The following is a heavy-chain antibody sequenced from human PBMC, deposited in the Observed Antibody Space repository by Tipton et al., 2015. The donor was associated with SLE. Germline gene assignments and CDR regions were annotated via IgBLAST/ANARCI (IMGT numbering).Heavy chain of an antibody. D-gene: IGHD3-3*01. CDR1: GFTFSSYG. Sequence: SLRLSCAASGFTFSSYGMHWVRQAPGKGLEWVAVIWYDGSNKYYADSVKGRFTISRDNSKNTLYLQMDSLRSEDTAVYYCARAGIFGVVINYYGMDVWGQGTTVTVSS. J-gene: IGHJ6*02. CDR2: IWYDGSNK. CDR3: ARAGIFGVVINYYGMDV. V-gene: IGHV3-33*01.